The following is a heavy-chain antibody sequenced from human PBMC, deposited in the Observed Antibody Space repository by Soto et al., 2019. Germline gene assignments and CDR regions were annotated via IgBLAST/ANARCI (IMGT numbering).Heavy chain of an antibody. Sequence: QVQLVESGGGVVQPGRSLRLSCAASGFTFSSSGIHWVRQAPGKGLEWVAVLSYDGSNKFYIDSVKGRFTVSRDNSKNTLYLQMSSLRAEDTAVYYCAKDRQADFWRLPSPMDVWGQGTTVTVSS. V-gene: IGHV3-30*18. D-gene: IGHD3-3*01. CDR2: LSYDGSNK. CDR1: GFTFSSSG. J-gene: IGHJ6*02. CDR3: AKDRQADFWRLPSPMDV.